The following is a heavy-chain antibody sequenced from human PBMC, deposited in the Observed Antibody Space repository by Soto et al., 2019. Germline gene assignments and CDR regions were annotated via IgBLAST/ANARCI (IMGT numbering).Heavy chain of an antibody. CDR3: ARGEVGRKGFDY. D-gene: IGHD1-26*01. Sequence: SQTLSLTCVISGDSVSSNSAAWNWIRQSPSRGLEWLGRTYYRSKWYNDYAISVKSRITINPDISKNQFSLQLNSVTPDDTAVYYCARGEVGRKGFDYWGQGMLVTVSS. V-gene: IGHV6-1*01. CDR2: TYYRSKWYN. J-gene: IGHJ4*02. CDR1: GDSVSSNSAA.